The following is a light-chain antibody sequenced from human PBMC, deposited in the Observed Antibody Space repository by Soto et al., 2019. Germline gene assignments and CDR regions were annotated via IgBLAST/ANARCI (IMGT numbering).Light chain of an antibody. V-gene: IGLV1-47*01. CDR2: RND. J-gene: IGLJ3*02. CDR1: SSNIESNY. CDR3: AAWDDSLSALV. Sequence: QSVLTQPRSASGTPGQWVTISCSGSSSNIESNYVYWYQQLPGAAPKLLIYRNDQRPSGVPDRFSGSKSGTSASLAISGLRSEDEADYYCAAWDDSLSALVFGGGTKLTVL.